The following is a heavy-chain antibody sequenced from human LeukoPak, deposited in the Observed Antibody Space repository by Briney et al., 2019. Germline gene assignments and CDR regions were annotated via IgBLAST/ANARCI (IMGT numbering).Heavy chain of an antibody. CDR1: GGSISSSSYY. Sequence: SETLSLTCTVSGGSISSSSYYWGWIRQPPGKGLEWIGSIYYSGSTYYNPSLKSRVTISVDTSKNQFSLKLSSVTAADTAVYYCASGGGDQLPFDYWGQGTLVTVSS. D-gene: IGHD2-2*01. J-gene: IGHJ4*02. V-gene: IGHV4-39*01. CDR3: ASGGGDQLPFDY. CDR2: IYYSGST.